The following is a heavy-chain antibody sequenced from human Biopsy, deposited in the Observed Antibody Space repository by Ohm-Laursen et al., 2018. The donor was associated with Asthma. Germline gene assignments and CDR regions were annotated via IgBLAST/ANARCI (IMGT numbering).Heavy chain of an antibody. CDR3: AREGVAGTHIED. CDR2: ISYDGSSI. D-gene: IGHD6-19*01. Sequence: SLRLSCAASRFTYEMHWVHQAPGKGLEWVAVISYDGSSIYYADSVKGRFTISRDNSKNTLSLQMNSLTAEDTAVYYCAREGVAGTHIEDWGQGTLVTVSS. J-gene: IGHJ4*02. CDR1: RFTYE. V-gene: IGHV3-30-3*01.